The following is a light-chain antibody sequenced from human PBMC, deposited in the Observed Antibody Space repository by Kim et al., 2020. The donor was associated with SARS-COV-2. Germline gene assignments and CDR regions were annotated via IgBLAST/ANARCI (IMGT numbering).Light chain of an antibody. CDR3: LLSYSDSRV. CDR2: DTG. V-gene: IGLV7-46*01. Sequence: PGGTVTLACGSSTGAVSSGHFPYWVQQKPGQAPRTLIYDTGNRHSWTPARFSGSLLGGKAALTLSAAQAEDEADYYCLLSYSDSRVFGGGTQLTVL. J-gene: IGLJ2*01. CDR1: TGAVSSGHF.